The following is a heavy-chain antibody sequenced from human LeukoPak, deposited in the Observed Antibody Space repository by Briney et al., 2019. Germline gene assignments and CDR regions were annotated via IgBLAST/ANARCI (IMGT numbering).Heavy chain of an antibody. V-gene: IGHV1-8*01. CDR3: ARVRGYRGYDYNWFAP. CDR1: GYTFTSYD. CDR2: MNPNSGNT. J-gene: IGHJ5*02. Sequence: ASVKVPCKASGYTFTSYDINWVRQATGQGLEWMGWMNPNSGNTGYAQKFQGRVTMTRNTSISTAYMELSSLRSEDTAVYYCARVRGYRGYDYNWFAPWGKGTLVTVSS. D-gene: IGHD5-12*01.